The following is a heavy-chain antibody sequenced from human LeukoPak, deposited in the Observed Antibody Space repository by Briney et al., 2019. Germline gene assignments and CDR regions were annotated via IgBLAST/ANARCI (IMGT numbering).Heavy chain of an antibody. CDR2: FDPEDGET. D-gene: IGHD1-20*01. J-gene: IGHJ4*02. CDR3: ATGVNWNAPFYFDY. CDR1: GYTLTELS. V-gene: IGHV1-24*01. Sequence: GASVKVSCKVSGYTLTELSMHWVRQAPGKGLEWMGGFDPEDGETIYAQKFQGRVTMTEDTFTDTAYMELSSLRSEDTAVYYCATGVNWNAPFYFDYWGQGTLVTVSS.